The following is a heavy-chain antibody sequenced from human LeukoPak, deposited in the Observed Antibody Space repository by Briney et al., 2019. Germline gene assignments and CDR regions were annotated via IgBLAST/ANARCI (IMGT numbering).Heavy chain of an antibody. Sequence: GGSLRLSCAASGFTFSSYEMNWVRQAPGKGLEWASYISSSGSTIYYADSVKGRFTISRDNAKNSLYLQMNSLRAGDTAVYYCARDHQGYSRAFDYWGQGTLVTVSS. V-gene: IGHV3-48*03. CDR3: ARDHQGYSRAFDY. D-gene: IGHD6-13*01. J-gene: IGHJ4*02. CDR2: ISSSGSTI. CDR1: GFTFSSYE.